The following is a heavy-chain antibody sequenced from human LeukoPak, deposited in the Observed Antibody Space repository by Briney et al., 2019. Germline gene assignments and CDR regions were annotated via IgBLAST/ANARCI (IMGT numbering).Heavy chain of an antibody. CDR2: IKEDGGEK. J-gene: IGHJ4*02. Sequence: GGSLRLSCAASGFPFNTFWMSWVRQAPGKGLEWVANIKEDGGEKYYVDSVKGRFTTSRDNAKNSLYLQMNSLRAEDTAVYYCARSGKIYFDWLLDYWGQGTLVTVSS. CDR1: GFPFNTFW. D-gene: IGHD3-9*01. CDR3: ARSGKIYFDWLLDY. V-gene: IGHV3-7*01.